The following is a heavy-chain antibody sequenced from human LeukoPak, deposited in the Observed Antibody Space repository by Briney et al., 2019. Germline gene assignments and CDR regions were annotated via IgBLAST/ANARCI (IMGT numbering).Heavy chain of an antibody. Sequence: ASVKVSCKASGYTFTSYGISWVRQAPGQGLEWMGRIIPILGIANYAQKFQGRVTITADKSTSTAYMELSSLRSEDTAVYYCATDSGSYYHWFDPWGQGTLVTVSS. D-gene: IGHD1-26*01. CDR2: IIPILGIA. CDR3: ATDSGSYYHWFDP. V-gene: IGHV1-69*04. J-gene: IGHJ5*02. CDR1: GYTFTSYG.